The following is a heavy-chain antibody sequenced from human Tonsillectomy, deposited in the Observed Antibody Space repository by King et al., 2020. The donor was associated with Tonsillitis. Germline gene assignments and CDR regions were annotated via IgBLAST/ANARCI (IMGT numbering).Heavy chain of an antibody. CDR3: ARGRLRGVTRWWFDP. Sequence: VQLVESGGGLVKPGGALRLSCTASGFTFSDYYMSWIRQAPGKGLEWLSYISSSGSTIYYADSVKGRFTISRDNAKNSLYLQMNSLRAEDTAVYCCARGRLRGVTRWWFDPWGQGTLVTVSS. CDR1: GFTFSDYY. D-gene: IGHD3-10*01. CDR2: ISSSGSTI. V-gene: IGHV3-11*01. J-gene: IGHJ5*02.